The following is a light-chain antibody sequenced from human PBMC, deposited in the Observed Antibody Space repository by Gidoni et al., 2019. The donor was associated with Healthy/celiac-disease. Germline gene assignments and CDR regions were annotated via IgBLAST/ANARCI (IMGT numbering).Light chain of an antibody. Sequence: EIVLTQSPATLSLSPGERATLSCRASQSVSSYLAWYQQKPGQAPRLLIYDASNRATGIPARFSGSGSGTDFTLTISSLEPEDFAVYYCQQRSNGGXXXQGTKVEIK. J-gene: IGKJ1*01. V-gene: IGKV3-11*01. CDR3: QQRSNGGX. CDR1: QSVSSY. CDR2: DAS.